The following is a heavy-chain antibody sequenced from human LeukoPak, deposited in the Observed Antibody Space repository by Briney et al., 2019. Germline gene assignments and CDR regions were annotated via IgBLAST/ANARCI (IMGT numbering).Heavy chain of an antibody. CDR1: GGSISSYY. CDR2: IYYSGST. V-gene: IGHV4-59*08. J-gene: IGHJ4*02. Sequence: SETLSLTCTVSGGSISSYYWSWIRRPPGKGLEWIGYIYYSGSTNYNPSLKSRVTISVDTSKNQFSLKLSSVTAADTAVYYCARLGPYSSSWYDYWGQGTLVTVSS. CDR3: ARLGPYSSSWYDY. D-gene: IGHD6-13*01.